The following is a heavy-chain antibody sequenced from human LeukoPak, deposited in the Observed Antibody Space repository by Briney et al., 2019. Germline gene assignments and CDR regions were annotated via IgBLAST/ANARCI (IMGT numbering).Heavy chain of an antibody. J-gene: IGHJ4*03. V-gene: IGHV4-34*01. CDR3: ARGSTISETGYFDY. CDR2: INHRGDT. D-gene: IGHD1-1*01. Sequence: SETLSLTCAVYGGSFSSYYWSWIRQSPGKGLEWIAEINHRGDTNYNPSVKSRVTISVDTSKNQFSLKVTSLTAADTAVYYCARGSTISETGYFDYWGQGTLVTVSS. CDR1: GGSFSSYY.